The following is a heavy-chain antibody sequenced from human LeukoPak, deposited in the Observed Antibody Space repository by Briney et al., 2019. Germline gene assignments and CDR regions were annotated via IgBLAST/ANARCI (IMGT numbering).Heavy chain of an antibody. CDR2: IYSGGTT. CDR1: GFTFSSYG. Sequence: GGSLRLSCAASGFTFSSYGMHWVRQAPGKGLEWVSIIYSGGTTYYVDSVKGRFTISRDNSKNTLYLQMNSLRAEDTAVYYCARGGAFDIWGQGTKVTVSS. V-gene: IGHV3-NL1*01. J-gene: IGHJ3*02. CDR3: ARGGAFDI.